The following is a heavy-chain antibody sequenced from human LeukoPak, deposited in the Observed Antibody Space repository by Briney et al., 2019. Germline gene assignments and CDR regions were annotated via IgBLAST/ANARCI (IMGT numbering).Heavy chain of an antibody. J-gene: IGHJ4*02. CDR1: GFTVITSD. D-gene: IGHD1-14*01. V-gene: IGHV3-53*01. CDR2: LYSDGNT. Sequence: GGSLRLSCAASGFTVITSDMTWVRQAPGKGLEWVSVLYSDGNTKYADSVRGRFTISRDNSKNTLYLEMNSLSPDDTAVYYCARGVEPLAANTLAYWGQGTLVTVSS. CDR3: ARGVEPLAANTLAY.